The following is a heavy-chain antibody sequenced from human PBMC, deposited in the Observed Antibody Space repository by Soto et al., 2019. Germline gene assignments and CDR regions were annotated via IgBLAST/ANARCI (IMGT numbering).Heavy chain of an antibody. D-gene: IGHD3-22*01. V-gene: IGHV3-15*07. Sequence: PGGSLRLSCAASGFTFSVYAMNWVRQAPGKGLDWVGRIKRKTDDETTDYAAPVKGRFTISRDDSKNTLYLQMNSLKIEDTAVYFCTTGEYYYEDGGFYHGRYFDYWGLGTLVTVSS. CDR2: IKRKTDDETT. CDR3: TTGEYYYEDGGFYHGRYFDY. CDR1: GFTFSVYA. J-gene: IGHJ4*02.